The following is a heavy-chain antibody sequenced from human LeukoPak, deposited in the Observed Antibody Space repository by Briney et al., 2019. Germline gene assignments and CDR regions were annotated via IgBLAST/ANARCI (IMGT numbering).Heavy chain of an antibody. V-gene: IGHV3-11*01. CDR3: ARGTWIYCSGGSCYPRYMDV. Sequence: GGSLRLSCAASGFTFSDYYMSWIRQAPGKGLEWVSYISRSGSTIYYADSVKGRFTISRDNAKNSLYLQMNSLRAEDTAVYYCARGTWIYCSGGSCYPRYMDVWGKGTTVTISS. D-gene: IGHD2-15*01. J-gene: IGHJ6*03. CDR1: GFTFSDYY. CDR2: ISRSGSTI.